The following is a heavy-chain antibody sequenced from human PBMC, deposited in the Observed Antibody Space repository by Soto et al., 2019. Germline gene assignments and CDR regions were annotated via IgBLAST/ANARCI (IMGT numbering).Heavy chain of an antibody. CDR3: ARLGGDYYYYYYMDV. CDR1: GGSISSYY. D-gene: IGHD4-17*01. J-gene: IGHJ6*03. CDR2: IYYSGST. V-gene: IGHV4-59*08. Sequence: SETLSLTCTVSGGSISSYYWSWIRQPPGKGLEWIGYIYYSGSTNYNPSLKSRVTISVDTSKNQFSLKLSSVTAADTAVYYCARLGGDYYYYYYMDVWGKGTTVTVSS.